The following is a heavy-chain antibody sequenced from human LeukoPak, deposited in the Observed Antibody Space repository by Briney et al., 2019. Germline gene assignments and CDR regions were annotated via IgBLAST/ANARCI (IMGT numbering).Heavy chain of an antibody. D-gene: IGHD1-1*01. V-gene: IGHV3-72*01. CDR3: DRPGTTGITTPDH. CDR1: GFTFSDHY. Sequence: PGGSLRLSCAASGFTFSDHYMDWVRQAPGKGLEWVGRIRNKANSYTTDYAASVKGRFTISRDDSKNSVYLQMNSLKTEDTAMYYCDRPGTTGITTPDHWGQGTLVTVSS. CDR2: IRNKANSYTT. J-gene: IGHJ4*02.